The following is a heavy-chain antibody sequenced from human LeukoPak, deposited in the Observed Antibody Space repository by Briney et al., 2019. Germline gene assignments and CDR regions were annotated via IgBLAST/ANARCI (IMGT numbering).Heavy chain of an antibody. Sequence: ASVKVSCKASGYTFTSYGISWVRQAPGQGLEWMGWISAYNGNTNYAQKLQGRVTMTTDTSTSTAYMELRSLRSDDTAVYYCARDLPIPFGSEAPPPFDYWGQGTLVTVSS. J-gene: IGHJ4*02. D-gene: IGHD3-10*01. CDR2: ISAYNGNT. CDR1: GYTFTSYG. CDR3: ARDLPIPFGSEAPPPFDY. V-gene: IGHV1-18*01.